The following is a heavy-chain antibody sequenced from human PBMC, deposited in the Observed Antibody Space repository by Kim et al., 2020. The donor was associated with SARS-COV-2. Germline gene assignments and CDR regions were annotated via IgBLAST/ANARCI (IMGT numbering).Heavy chain of an antibody. V-gene: IGHV4-4*06. J-gene: IGHJ6*02. Sequence: LKRRVTMSVDTSKNQFSLKLSSVTAADTAVYYCARDRLLELNYYYYGMDVWGQGTTVTVSS. D-gene: IGHD1-7*01. CDR3: ARDRLLELNYYYYGMDV.